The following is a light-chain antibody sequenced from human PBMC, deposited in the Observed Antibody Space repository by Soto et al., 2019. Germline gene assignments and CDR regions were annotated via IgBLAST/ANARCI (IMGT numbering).Light chain of an antibody. Sequence: EIVLTQSPGTLSLSPGERATLSCRASHSVSSTYLAWYQQKPGQAPRLLIYGASSRATGIPDRFSGSGSGTDFTLTISRLEPEAFAVYYFQQYGSSPPYTFGQGTKLEIK. V-gene: IGKV3-20*01. J-gene: IGKJ2*01. CDR2: GAS. CDR3: QQYGSSPPYT. CDR1: HSVSSTY.